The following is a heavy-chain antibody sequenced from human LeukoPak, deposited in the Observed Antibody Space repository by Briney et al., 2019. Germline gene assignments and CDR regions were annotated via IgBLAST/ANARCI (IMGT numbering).Heavy chain of an antibody. V-gene: IGHV3-23*01. CDR2: ISGSGGST. D-gene: IGHD3-16*01. CDR1: GFTFSSYA. Sequence: GGSLRLSCAASGFTFSSYAMSWVRQAPGKGLEWVSAISGSGGSTYYADSVKGRFTISRDKSKNTLYLQMNSLRAEDTAVYYCAKVLYDYVWGSNAFDIWGQGTMVTVSS. J-gene: IGHJ3*02. CDR3: AKVLYDYVWGSNAFDI.